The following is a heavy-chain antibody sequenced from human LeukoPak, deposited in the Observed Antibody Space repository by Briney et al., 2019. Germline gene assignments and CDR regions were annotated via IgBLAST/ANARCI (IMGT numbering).Heavy chain of an antibody. D-gene: IGHD6-19*01. CDR1: GYTFTTYD. V-gene: IGHV1-8*01. Sequence: GASVKVSCKASGYTFTTYDINWVRQATGQGLEWMGYMNPNSGDTGYAQKFQGRLTMTWDTSITTAYMELASLRSDDTAVYYCAHSGGSGWLVEYFQHWGQGTLVTVSS. CDR2: MNPNSGDT. CDR3: AHSGGSGWLVEYFQH. J-gene: IGHJ1*01.